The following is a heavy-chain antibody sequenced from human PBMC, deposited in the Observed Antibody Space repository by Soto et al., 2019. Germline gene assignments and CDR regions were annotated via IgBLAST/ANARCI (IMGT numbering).Heavy chain of an antibody. CDR1: GFTFSSYG. CDR2: ISYDGSNK. J-gene: IGHJ6*02. CDR3: AKDLLRPGRAYGMDV. V-gene: IGHV3-30*18. Sequence: QVQLVESGGGVVQPGRSLRLSCAASGFTFSSYGMHWVRQAPGKGLEWVAVISYDGSNKYYADSVKGRFTISRDNSKNTLYLQTNSLRPEDTAVYYCAKDLLRPGRAYGMDVWGQGTTVTVSS. D-gene: IGHD6-25*01.